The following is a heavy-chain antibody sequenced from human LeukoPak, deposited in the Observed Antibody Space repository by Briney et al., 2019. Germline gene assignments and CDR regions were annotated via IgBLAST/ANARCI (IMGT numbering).Heavy chain of an antibody. Sequence: GGSLRLSCAASGCTFDDYAMLWVRQAPGQGLEWVSGVRWNSGTIGYADSAKGRFTISRANAKNSLYLQMNSLRPEDTALYYCVKDISRRGGGYYAMDVWGQRTTVTVSS. V-gene: IGHV3-9*01. D-gene: IGHD2-2*01. CDR2: VRWNSGTI. CDR1: GCTFDDYA. J-gene: IGHJ6*02. CDR3: VKDISRRGGGYYAMDV.